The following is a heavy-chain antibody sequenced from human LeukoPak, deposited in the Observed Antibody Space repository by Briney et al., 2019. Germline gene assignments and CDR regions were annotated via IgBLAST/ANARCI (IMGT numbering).Heavy chain of an antibody. D-gene: IGHD2-2*01. CDR3: AKLGYCSSTSCSPFDY. J-gene: IGHJ4*02. CDR2: ISSTGGTT. V-gene: IGHV3-23*01. CDR1: GITFSSYG. Sequence: GGSLRLSRAASGITFSSYGMSWVRQAPGKGLEWVSSISSTGGTTYYADSVKGRFTISRDNSKNTLYLQMNSLRAEDTAVYYCAKLGYCSSTSCSPFDYWGQGTLVTVSS.